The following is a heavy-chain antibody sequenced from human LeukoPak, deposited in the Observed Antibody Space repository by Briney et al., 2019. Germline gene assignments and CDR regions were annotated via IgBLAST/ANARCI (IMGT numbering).Heavy chain of an antibody. CDR2: ITSSSSYI. D-gene: IGHD3-22*01. J-gene: IGHJ4*02. CDR1: GFTFSSYS. Sequence: GGSLRLSCAASGFTFSSYSMNWVRQAPGKGLEWVSSITSSSSYIYYADSVKGRFIISRDNAKNSLYLQMNSLRAEDTAVYYCARHVVAVGFDYWGQGTLVTVSS. CDR3: ARHVVAVGFDY. V-gene: IGHV3-21*01.